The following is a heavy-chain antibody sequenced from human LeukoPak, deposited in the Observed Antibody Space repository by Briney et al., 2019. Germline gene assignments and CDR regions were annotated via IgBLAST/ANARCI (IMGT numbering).Heavy chain of an antibody. CDR2: IIPIFGTA. CDR1: GGTFSSYA. J-gene: IGHJ2*01. D-gene: IGHD5-24*01. CDR3: ASSVEPGTDATNYWYFDL. V-gene: IGHV1-69*05. Sequence: ASVKVSCKTSGGTFSSYAISWVRQAPGQGLEWMGGIIPIFGTANYAQKFQGRVTITTDESTSTAYMELSSLRSEDTAVYYCASSVEPGTDATNYWYFDLWGRGTLVTVSS.